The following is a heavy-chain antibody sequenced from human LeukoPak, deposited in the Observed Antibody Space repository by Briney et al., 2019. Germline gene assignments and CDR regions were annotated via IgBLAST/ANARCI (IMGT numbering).Heavy chain of an antibody. J-gene: IGHJ5*02. V-gene: IGHV4-39*01. CDR2: IYYSGST. CDR1: GGSISSSSYY. CDR3: ARLVAAARHLSFDP. Sequence: SETLSLTCTVSGGSISSSSYYWGWIRQPPGKGLEWIGSIYYSGSTYYNPSLKSRVTISVDTSKNRFSLKLSSVTAADTAVYYCARLVAAARHLSFDPWGQGTLVTVSS. D-gene: IGHD6-13*01.